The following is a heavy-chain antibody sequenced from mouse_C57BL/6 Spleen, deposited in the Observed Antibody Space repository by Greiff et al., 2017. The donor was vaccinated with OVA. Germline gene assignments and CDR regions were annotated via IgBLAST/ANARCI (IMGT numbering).Heavy chain of an antibody. CDR3: ARFWFAY. J-gene: IGHJ3*01. CDR2: ISSGSSTI. Sequence: DVQLQESGGGLVKPGGSLKLSCAASGFTFSDYGMHWVRQAPEKGLEWVAYISSGSSTIYYADTVKGRFTISRDNAKNTLFLQMTSLRSEDTAMYYCARFWFAYWGQGTLVTVSA. CDR1: GFTFSDYG. V-gene: IGHV5-17*01.